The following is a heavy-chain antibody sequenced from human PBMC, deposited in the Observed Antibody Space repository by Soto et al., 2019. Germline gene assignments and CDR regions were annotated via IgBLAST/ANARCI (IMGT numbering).Heavy chain of an antibody. CDR3: ARYPYNWNSRSGWFDP. J-gene: IGHJ5*02. CDR2: INPSGSI. Sequence: SETLSLTCAVYGGSFSGYHWSWFRQPPGKGLEWIGEINPSGSINYNPSLKSRVTISVDTSKNQFSLKLSSVTAADTAVYYCARYPYNWNSRSGWFDPWGQGTLVTVSS. CDR1: GGSFSGYH. D-gene: IGHD1-7*01. V-gene: IGHV4-34*01.